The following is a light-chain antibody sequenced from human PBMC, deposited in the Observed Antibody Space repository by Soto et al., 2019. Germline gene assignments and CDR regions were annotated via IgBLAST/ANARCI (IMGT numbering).Light chain of an antibody. CDR3: SSYRSSSTPYVV. CDR1: SSDVGGYNY. J-gene: IGLJ2*01. CDR2: DVS. V-gene: IGLV2-14*03. Sequence: QSALTQPASVSGSPGQSITISCTGTSSDVGGYNYVSWYQHHPGRAPQLMIYDVSNRPSGVSSRFSGSKSGNTASLTISGLQAEDEGDYYCSSYRSSSTPYVVFGGGTKVTVL.